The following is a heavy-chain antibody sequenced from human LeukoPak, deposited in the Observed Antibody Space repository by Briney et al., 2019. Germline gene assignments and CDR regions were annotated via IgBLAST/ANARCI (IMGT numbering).Heavy chain of an antibody. CDR3: ARERGSSWDFDY. CDR1: GGSISSYY. D-gene: IGHD6-13*01. V-gene: IGHV4-59*01. CDR2: IYYSGST. J-gene: IGHJ4*02. Sequence: SETLSLTCTVSGGSISSYYWSWIRQPPGKGLEWIGYIYYSGSTNYNPSLKSRVTISVDTSKNQSSLKLSSVTAADTAVYYCARERGSSWDFDYWGQGTLVTVSS.